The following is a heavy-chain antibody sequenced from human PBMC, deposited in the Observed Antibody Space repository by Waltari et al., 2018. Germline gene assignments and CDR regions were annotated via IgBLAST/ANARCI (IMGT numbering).Heavy chain of an antibody. V-gene: IGHV1-2*06. CDR3: ARRDSSGYNDAFDI. CDR2: INPNRGGT. J-gene: IGHJ3*02. D-gene: IGHD3-22*01. CDR1: GYTFTGYY. Sequence: QVQLVQSGAEVKKPGASVKVSCKASGYTFTGYYMHWVRQAPGQGLEWMGRINPNRGGTNYAQKFQGRGTMTRDTSISTAYMELSRLRSDDTAVYYCARRDSSGYNDAFDIWGQGTMVTVSS.